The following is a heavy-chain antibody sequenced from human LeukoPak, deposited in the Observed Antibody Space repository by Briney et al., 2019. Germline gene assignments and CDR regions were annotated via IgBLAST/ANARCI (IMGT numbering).Heavy chain of an antibody. D-gene: IGHD6-19*01. Sequence: SQTLSLTCAISGDSVSSNSAAWNWVRQSPSRGLEWLGRTYYRSKWYNDYAVSVKSRITINPDTSKNQFSLQLNSVTPEDAAVYYCAREKAAVAGTNWFDPWGQGTLVTVSS. CDR2: TYYRSKWYN. CDR3: AREKAAVAGTNWFDP. V-gene: IGHV6-1*01. J-gene: IGHJ5*02. CDR1: GDSVSSNSAA.